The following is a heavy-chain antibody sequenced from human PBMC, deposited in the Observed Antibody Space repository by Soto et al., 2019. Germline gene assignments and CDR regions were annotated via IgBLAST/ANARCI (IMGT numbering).Heavy chain of an antibody. D-gene: IGHD3-22*01. Sequence: SCAASGFTFSSYAMHWVRQAPGKGLEWVAVISYDGSNKYYADSVKGRFTISRDNSKNTLYLQMNSLRAEDTAVYYCARGAYYDSSGLKVYWGQGTLVTVSS. V-gene: IGHV3-30-3*01. CDR3: ARGAYYDSSGLKVY. J-gene: IGHJ4*02. CDR1: GFTFSSYA. CDR2: ISYDGSNK.